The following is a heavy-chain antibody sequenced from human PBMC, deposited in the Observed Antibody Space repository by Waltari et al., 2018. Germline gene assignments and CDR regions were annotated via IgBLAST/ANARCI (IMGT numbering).Heavy chain of an antibody. J-gene: IGHJ5*02. CDR3: ARDPTPHNWFDP. V-gene: IGHV1-18*01. CDR1: GYTCPGCG. CDR2: ISANNGNT. Sequence: QVQLVQSGAEVKKPGASVKVSCKASGYTCPGCGISWVRQARGRGLAWMGWISANNGNTNYAQKLQGRVTMTTDTSTSTAYMELRSLRADDTAVYYCARDPTPHNWFDPWGQGTLVTVSS.